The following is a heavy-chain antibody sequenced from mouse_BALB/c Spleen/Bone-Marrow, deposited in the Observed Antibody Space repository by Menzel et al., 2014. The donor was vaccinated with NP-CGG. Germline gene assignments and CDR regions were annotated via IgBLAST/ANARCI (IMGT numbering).Heavy chain of an antibody. D-gene: IGHD2-3*01. V-gene: IGHV2-2*02. CDR1: GFSLTSYG. CDR2: IWSGGST. Sequence: VHLVESGPGLVQPSQSLSITCTVSGFSLTSYGVHWVRQSPGKGLEWLGVIWSGGSTDYNAAFISRLSISKDNSKSXVFFKMNSLQANDTAIYYCARNNGGYYSWFAYWGQGTLVTVSA. J-gene: IGHJ3*01. CDR3: ARNNGGYYSWFAY.